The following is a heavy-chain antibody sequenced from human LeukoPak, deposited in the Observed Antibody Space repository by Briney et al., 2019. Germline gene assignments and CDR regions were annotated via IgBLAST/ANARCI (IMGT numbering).Heavy chain of an antibody. J-gene: IGHJ4*02. CDR1: GFTFSSYA. Sequence: GGSLRLSCAASGFTFSSYAMHWVRQAPGKGLEYVSAISSSGGSTYYANSVKGRFTISRDNSKSTLFLQMGSLRAEDMAVYYCARDGPYRGSSYFFDYWGQGTLVTVSS. D-gene: IGHD3-10*01. CDR3: ARDGPYRGSSYFFDY. V-gene: IGHV3-64*01. CDR2: ISSSGGST.